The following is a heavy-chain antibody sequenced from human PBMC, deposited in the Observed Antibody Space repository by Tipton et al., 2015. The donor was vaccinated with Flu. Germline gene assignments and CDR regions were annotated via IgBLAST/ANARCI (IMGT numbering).Heavy chain of an antibody. CDR1: GYTFTAFY. V-gene: IGHV1-46*04. CDR3: ARDNYGNFDY. D-gene: IGHD4-11*01. CDR2: ITPDGGAT. J-gene: IGHJ4*02. Sequence: QLVQSGAEVKKSGASVKVSCKASGYTFTAFYFHWMRQAPGQGLEWVGRITPDGGATSYAQDLQGRITRTRDTSTGQVYMELSSLRPGDTAVFYCARDNYGNFDYWGQGTLVTVSS.